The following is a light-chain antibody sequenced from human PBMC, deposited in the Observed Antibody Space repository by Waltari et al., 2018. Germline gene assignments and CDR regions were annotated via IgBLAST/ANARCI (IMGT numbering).Light chain of an antibody. V-gene: IGKV4-1*01. J-gene: IGKJ2*01. CDR3: HQYYSTPQT. Sequence: DIVLTQSPDSLAVSLGERATINCKSSQSVLYNSDNRNFLAWYQQKPGHPPKLLIDWASTRESGVPDRFSGSGSATDFTLTISSLQAEDVAVYYCHQYYSTPQTFGQGTKLEIK. CDR2: WAS. CDR1: QSVLYNSDNRNF.